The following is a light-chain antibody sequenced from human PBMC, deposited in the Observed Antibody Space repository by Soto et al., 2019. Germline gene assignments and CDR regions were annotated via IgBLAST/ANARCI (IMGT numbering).Light chain of an antibody. CDR2: GAS. J-gene: IGKJ1*01. Sequence: IVLTQSPGTLSLSPEERATLSCRASQSVSSSYLAWYQQKPGQAPRLLIYGASSRATGIPDRFSGSGSGTDFTLTISRLEPEDFAVYYCQQYGSSAWTFGQGTKVDIK. CDR1: QSVSSSY. CDR3: QQYGSSAWT. V-gene: IGKV3-20*01.